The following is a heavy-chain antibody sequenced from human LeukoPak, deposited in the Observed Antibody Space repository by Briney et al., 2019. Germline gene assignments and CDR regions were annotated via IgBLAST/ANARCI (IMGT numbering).Heavy chain of an antibody. J-gene: IGHJ4*02. CDR2: IIPMFGTA. CDR3: ARGHCTNGVCYRLFDS. CDR1: GGTFSSYS. Sequence: SVKVSCKASGGTFSSYSITWVRQAPGQGLEWMGGIIPMFGTANYAQKFQGRVTITADEFTSTAYMELSSLRSEDTAVYYCARGHCTNGVCYRLFDSWGQGTLVTVSS. D-gene: IGHD2-8*01. V-gene: IGHV1-69*13.